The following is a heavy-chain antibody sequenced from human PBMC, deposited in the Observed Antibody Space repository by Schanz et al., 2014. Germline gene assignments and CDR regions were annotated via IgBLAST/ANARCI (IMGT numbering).Heavy chain of an antibody. CDR3: ARDRRFFDRDDLYYFDS. V-gene: IGHV1-18*01. CDR1: GYTFTTYA. J-gene: IGHJ4*02. Sequence: QVQLVQSGAEVKKPGATVKVSCKASGYTFTTYAMSWVRQAPGQGLEWVGWISVYTGNTKYGQKFQGRVTMTTDPSTSTAYMALTDLRSDDTAVYYCARDRRFFDRDDLYYFDSWGQGTLVTVSS. D-gene: IGHD3-3*01. CDR2: ISVYTGNT.